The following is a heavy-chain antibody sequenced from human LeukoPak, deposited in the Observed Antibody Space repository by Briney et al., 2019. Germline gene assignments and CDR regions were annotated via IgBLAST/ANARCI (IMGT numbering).Heavy chain of an antibody. CDR3: ARRARAYSHPYDY. J-gene: IGHJ4*02. V-gene: IGHV3-30*02. Sequence: GGSLRLSCAASGFTFSSYGMHWVRQAPGKGLEWVAFIRYDGSNKYYADSVKGRFTISRDNSKNTLYLQMNSLRAEDTAVYYCARRARAYSHPYDYWGQGTLVTVSS. CDR2: IRYDGSNK. D-gene: IGHD4/OR15-4a*01. CDR1: GFTFSSYG.